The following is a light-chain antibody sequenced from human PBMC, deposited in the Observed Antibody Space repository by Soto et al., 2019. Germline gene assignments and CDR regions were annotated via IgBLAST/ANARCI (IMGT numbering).Light chain of an antibody. V-gene: IGLV2-8*01. CDR1: SSDVGAYDY. CDR2: EIN. J-gene: IGLJ2*01. Sequence: QSALTQPPSASGSPGQSVTISCTGTSSDVGAYDYVSWYQQHPGKAPKLMIYEINKRPSGVPDRFSGSKSGNTASLTVSGLQAEDEADYYCAAWDDSLSGVVFGGGTKVTVL. CDR3: AAWDDSLSGVV.